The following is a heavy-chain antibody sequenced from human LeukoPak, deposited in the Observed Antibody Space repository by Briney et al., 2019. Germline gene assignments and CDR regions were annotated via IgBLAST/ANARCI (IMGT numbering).Heavy chain of an antibody. CDR3: TRSTYYYDSSGYYFVGVNDY. D-gene: IGHD3-22*01. CDR2: IKSKTDGGTT. J-gene: IGHJ4*02. V-gene: IGHV3-15*01. CDR1: GFTFSNAW. Sequence: GGSLRLSCAACGFTFSNAWMSWVRQAPGKGLEWVGRIKSKTDGGTTDYAAPVKGRFTISRDDSKNTLYLQMNSLKTEDTAVYYCTRSTYYYDSSGYYFVGVNDYWGQGTLVTVSS.